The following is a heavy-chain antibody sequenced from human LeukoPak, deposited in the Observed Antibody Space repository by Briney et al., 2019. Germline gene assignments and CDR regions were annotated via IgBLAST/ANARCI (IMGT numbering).Heavy chain of an antibody. J-gene: IGHJ2*01. V-gene: IGHV4-59*01. CDR3: ARVEGATRGYFDL. CDR2: IYYSGSNSGST. Sequence: KPSETLSLTCTVSGGSISAYFWSWIRQPPGKGLEWIGYIYYSGSNSGSTNYNPSLKTRVTISVDTSKNQFSLKLSSVTAADTAVYYCARVEGATRGYFDLWGRGTLVTVSS. D-gene: IGHD1-26*01. CDR1: GGSISAYF.